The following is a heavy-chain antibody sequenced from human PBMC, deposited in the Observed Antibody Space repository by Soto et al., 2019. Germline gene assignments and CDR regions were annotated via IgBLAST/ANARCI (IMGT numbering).Heavy chain of an antibody. CDR3: ARERDSGSYSSYYYYYGMDV. CDR1: GYTFTGYY. CDR2: INPNSGGT. Sequence: ASVKVSCKASGYTFTGYYMHWVRQAPGQGLEWMGWINPNSGGTNYAQKFQGWVTMTRDTSISTAYMELSRLRSDDTAVYYCARERDSGSYSSYYYYYGMDVWGQGTTVTVSS. D-gene: IGHD1-26*01. V-gene: IGHV1-2*04. J-gene: IGHJ6*02.